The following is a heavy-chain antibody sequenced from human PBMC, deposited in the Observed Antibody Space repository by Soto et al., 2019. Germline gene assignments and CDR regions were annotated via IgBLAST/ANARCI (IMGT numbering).Heavy chain of an antibody. CDR1: GFRFRTRA. J-gene: IGHJ5*01. CDR3: TTHEEGAPWAGGFDS. CDR2: IHPGGDST. V-gene: IGHV3-23*01. Sequence: GGSLRLSCAASGFRFRTRAMSWVRQAPGKGLEWVASIHPGGDSTYYADSVKGRFAVSRDNSNVTLYLQMDSLRVEDTAIYYCTTHEEGAPWAGGFDSWGQGTLVTVPS. D-gene: IGHD1-26*01.